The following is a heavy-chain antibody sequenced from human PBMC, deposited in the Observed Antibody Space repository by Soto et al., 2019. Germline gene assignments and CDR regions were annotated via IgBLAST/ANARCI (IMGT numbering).Heavy chain of an antibody. CDR2: MNPDSGNT. D-gene: IGHD3-16*01. CDR3: ARGRFRRTWFDP. J-gene: IGHJ5*02. Sequence: QVQMVQSGAEVKKPGASVKVSCKASGYTFINYDIHWVRQATGQGLEWMGWMNPDSGNTGQSKQFQGRVTMTRDTSISTAYIELSSLRSEDTAVYSCARGRFRRTWFDPWGQGTLVTVSS. CDR1: GYTFINYD. V-gene: IGHV1-8*01.